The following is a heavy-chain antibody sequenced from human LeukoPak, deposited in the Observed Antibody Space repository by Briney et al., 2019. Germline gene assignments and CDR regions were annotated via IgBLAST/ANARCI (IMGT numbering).Heavy chain of an antibody. CDR2: INPGGGNT. CDR1: GYTFSSYH. Sequence: GASVKVSCKASGYTFSSYHIHWLRQAPGQGLEWMGIINPGGGNTDYAQKFQGRVTMTRDASTSTVYMELSSLRFEDTAVYYCARGTPSGWLGAVYWGQGTLVTVSS. D-gene: IGHD6-19*01. V-gene: IGHV1-46*01. J-gene: IGHJ4*02. CDR3: ARGTPSGWLGAVY.